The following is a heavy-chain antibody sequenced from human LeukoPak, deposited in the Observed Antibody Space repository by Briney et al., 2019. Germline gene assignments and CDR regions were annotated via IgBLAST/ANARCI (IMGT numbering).Heavy chain of an antibody. Sequence: SETLSLTCAVSGGSISSSNWWSWVRQPPGKGLEWIGEIYHSGSTNYNPSLKSRVTISVDKSKNQFSLKLSSVTAADTAVYYCARDVTDYGGNRGLDYWGQGTLVTVSS. V-gene: IGHV4-4*02. CDR1: GGSISSSNW. J-gene: IGHJ4*02. D-gene: IGHD4-23*01. CDR3: ARDVTDYGGNRGLDY. CDR2: IYHSGST.